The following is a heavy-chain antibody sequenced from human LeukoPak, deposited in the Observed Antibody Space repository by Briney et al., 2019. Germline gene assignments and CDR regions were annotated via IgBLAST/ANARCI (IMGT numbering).Heavy chain of an antibody. D-gene: IGHD3-10*01. CDR1: GFTFSSYS. CDR2: ITSTSDYI. CDR3: AKGVWFGELFY. Sequence: PGGSLRLSCAASGFTFSSYSMSWVRQASGKGLEWVSSITSTSDYIYYADSVKGRFTISRDNARNSLYLQMNNLRPEDTAVYYCAKGVWFGELFYWGQGTLVTVSS. J-gene: IGHJ4*02. V-gene: IGHV3-21*06.